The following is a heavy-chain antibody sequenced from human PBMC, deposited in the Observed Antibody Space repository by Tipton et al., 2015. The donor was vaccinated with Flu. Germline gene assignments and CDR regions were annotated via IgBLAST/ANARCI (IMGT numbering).Heavy chain of an antibody. D-gene: IGHD3-10*02. CDR1: GYSIRSSYY. CDR2: IYHSGTT. J-gene: IGHJ4*02. Sequence: GLVKPSETLSLTCSVSGYSIRSSYYWGWARRPPREGLEWIGTIYHSGTTYYNPSLKSRLTISVNTSKNQFSLKLRSVTAADTAVYYCARHTGDSVRGVIDYWGQGTLVTVSS. CDR3: ARHTGDSVRGVIDY. V-gene: IGHV4-38-2*01.